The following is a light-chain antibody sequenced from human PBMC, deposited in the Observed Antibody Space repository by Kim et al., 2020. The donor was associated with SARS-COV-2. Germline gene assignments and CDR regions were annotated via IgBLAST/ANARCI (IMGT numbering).Light chain of an antibody. Sequence: SSELTQDPAVSVALGQTVGITCQGDSLRSYYASWYQQKPGQAPVLVIYGKNNRPSGIPDRFSGSSSGNTASLTITGAQAEDEADYYCNSRDSSGIHVLFGGGTQLTVL. V-gene: IGLV3-19*01. CDR2: GKN. J-gene: IGLJ2*01. CDR1: SLRSYY. CDR3: NSRDSSGIHVL.